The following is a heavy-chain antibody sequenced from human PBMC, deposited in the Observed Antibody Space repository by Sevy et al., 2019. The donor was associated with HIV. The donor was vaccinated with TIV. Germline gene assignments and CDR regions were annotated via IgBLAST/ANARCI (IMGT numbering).Heavy chain of an antibody. CDR1: GFNFDDYA. CDR3: ARSRASYYGMDV. J-gene: IGHJ6*02. CDR2: ITWHSYNI. V-gene: IGHV3-9*01. Sequence: GGSLRLSCAASGFNFDDYAMHWVRQAPGKGLEWVSGITWHSYNIGYADSVEGRFTISRDNAKNSLYLQMNSLRTEDTALYYCARSRASYYGMDVWGQGTTVTVSS. D-gene: IGHD6-6*01.